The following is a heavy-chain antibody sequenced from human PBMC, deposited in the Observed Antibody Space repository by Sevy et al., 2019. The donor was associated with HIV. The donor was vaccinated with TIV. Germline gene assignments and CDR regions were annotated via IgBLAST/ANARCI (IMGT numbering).Heavy chain of an antibody. Sequence: GGALRLSCAASGFTFDDYAMHWVRQAPGKGLEWVSLISWDGGSTYYADSVKGRFTISRDNSKNSLYLQMNRLRAEDTALFYCAKDTDGEGPAGAYYFDYWGQGTLVTVSS. CDR1: GFTFDDYA. J-gene: IGHJ4*02. V-gene: IGHV3-43D*03. CDR3: AKDTDGEGPAGAYYFDY. D-gene: IGHD1-26*01. CDR2: ISWDGGST.